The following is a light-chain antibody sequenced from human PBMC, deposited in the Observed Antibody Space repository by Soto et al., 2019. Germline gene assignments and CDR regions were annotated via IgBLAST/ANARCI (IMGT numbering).Light chain of an antibody. V-gene: IGLV1-40*01. J-gene: IGLJ1*01. Sequence: QSVLTQPPSVSGAPGQRVTISCTGSSSNIGAGYDVHWYQQLPGTAPKLLIYGNSNRPSGVPDRFSGSKSGTSASLAITGLQSEDEADYYCQSYDSSLRGPVFGTGTKLTVL. CDR1: SSNIGAGYD. CDR2: GNS. CDR3: QSYDSSLRGPV.